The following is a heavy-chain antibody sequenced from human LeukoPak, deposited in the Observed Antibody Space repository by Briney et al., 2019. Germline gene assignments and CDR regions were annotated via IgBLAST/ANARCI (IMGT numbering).Heavy chain of an antibody. CDR3: ARRTGFGELSDY. CDR1: GYSFTNYW. J-gene: IGHJ4*02. CDR2: IYPDDSDT. V-gene: IGHV5-51*01. Sequence: GESLKISCKAAGYSFTNYWIGWVRQMPGKGLEWMGIIYPDDSDTKYSPSFRGQVTISADKSISTAYLQWSSLKASDTAMYYCARRTGFGELSDYWGQGTLVTVSS. D-gene: IGHD3-10*01.